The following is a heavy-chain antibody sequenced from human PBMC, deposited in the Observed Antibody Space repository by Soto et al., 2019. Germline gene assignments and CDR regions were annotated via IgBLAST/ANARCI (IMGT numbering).Heavy chain of an antibody. CDR1: GFTFSDYY. Sequence: GGSLRLSCAASGFTFSDYYMSWVRQAPGKGLEWVSYISNSGSSIDYADSVKGGFTISRDNAENSLYLQMNSLKSEDTAVYYCVRATRDSRGAHAYDYWGQGTLVTVSS. D-gene: IGHD3-22*01. J-gene: IGHJ4*02. CDR3: VRATRDSRGAHAYDY. V-gene: IGHV3-11*01. CDR2: ISNSGSSI.